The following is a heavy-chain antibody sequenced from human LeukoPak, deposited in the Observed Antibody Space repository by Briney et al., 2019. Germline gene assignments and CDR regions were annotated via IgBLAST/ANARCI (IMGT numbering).Heavy chain of an antibody. Sequence: PSETLSLTCTVSGGSISSSSYYWSWIRQPPGKGLEWIGEINHSGSTNYNPSLKSRVTISVDTSKNQFSLKLSSVTAADTAVYYCARVQGLDYDFWSGYYYYYYYGMDVWGQGTTVTVSS. J-gene: IGHJ6*02. CDR2: INHSGST. CDR3: ARVQGLDYDFWSGYYYYYYYGMDV. CDR1: GGSISSSSYY. D-gene: IGHD3-3*01. V-gene: IGHV4-39*07.